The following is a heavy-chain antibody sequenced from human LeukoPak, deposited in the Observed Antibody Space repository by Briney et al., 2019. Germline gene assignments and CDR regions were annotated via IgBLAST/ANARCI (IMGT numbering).Heavy chain of an antibody. CDR2: IHYSGST. Sequence: SETLSLTCTVSGGSISSYYWSWVRQPRGKGLEWIGYIHYSGSTKYNPSLKSRVTISVDTSKNQFSLKLSSVTAADTAVYYCARGGQLLWVDYWGQGTLVTVSS. D-gene: IGHD2-2*01. V-gene: IGHV4-59*01. CDR3: ARGGQLLWVDY. J-gene: IGHJ4*02. CDR1: GGSISSYY.